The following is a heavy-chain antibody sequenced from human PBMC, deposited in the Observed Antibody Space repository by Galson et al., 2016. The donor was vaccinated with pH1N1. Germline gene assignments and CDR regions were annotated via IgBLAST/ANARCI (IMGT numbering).Heavy chain of an antibody. CDR3: AREGVSMVRELDAFDI. Sequence: SLRLSCAASGFTFSNYWMSWVRQAPGKGLGSVANVKPDGSKKYYVGSVKGRFTISRDNAKNSLYLEMNSLRADDTAIYYCAREGVSMVRELDAFDIWGQGTMVTVSS. V-gene: IGHV3-7*01. CDR2: VKPDGSKK. D-gene: IGHD3-10*01. CDR1: GFTFSNYW. J-gene: IGHJ3*02.